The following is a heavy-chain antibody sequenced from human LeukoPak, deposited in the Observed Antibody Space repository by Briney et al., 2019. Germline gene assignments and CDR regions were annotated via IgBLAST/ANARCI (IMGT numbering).Heavy chain of an antibody. Sequence: PSETLSLTCTVSGGSISSGDYYWSWIRQPPRKGLEWIGYIYYSGSTYYNPSLKSRVTISVGTSKNQFSLKLSSVTAADPAVYYCARDTNYPPQAFDIWGEETIVTVSS. CDR2: IYYSGST. D-gene: IGHD3-10*01. J-gene: IGHJ3*02. CDR1: GGSISSGDYY. CDR3: ARDTNYPPQAFDI. V-gene: IGHV4-30-4*02.